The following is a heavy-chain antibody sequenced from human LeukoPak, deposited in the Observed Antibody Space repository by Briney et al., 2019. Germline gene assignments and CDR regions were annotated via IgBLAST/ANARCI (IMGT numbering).Heavy chain of an antibody. CDR3: ARGDIVVVPAATLGAFDI. Sequence: SVKVSCKASGGTFSSYAISWMRQAPGQGLEWMGGIIPIFGTANYAQKFQGRVTITTDESTSTAYMELSSLRSEDTAVYYCARGDIVVVPAATLGAFDIWGQGTMVTVSS. CDR1: GGTFSSYA. V-gene: IGHV1-69*05. D-gene: IGHD2-2*01. J-gene: IGHJ3*02. CDR2: IIPIFGTA.